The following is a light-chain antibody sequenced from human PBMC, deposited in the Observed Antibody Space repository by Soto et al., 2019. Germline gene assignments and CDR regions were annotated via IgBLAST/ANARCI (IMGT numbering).Light chain of an antibody. V-gene: IGLV3-1*01. J-gene: IGLJ2*01. Sequence: SYELTQPPSRSVSPGQTASITCSGNNLRNKYVCWYQQKPGQSPILLIHQDTKRPSGIPERFSGSNSGNTATLTISGTQAIDKADYYCQAWESATVVFGGGTKVTVL. CDR2: QDT. CDR1: NLRNKY. CDR3: QAWESATVV.